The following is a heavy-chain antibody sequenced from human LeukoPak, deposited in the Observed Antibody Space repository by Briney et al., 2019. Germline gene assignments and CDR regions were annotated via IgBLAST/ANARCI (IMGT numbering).Heavy chain of an antibody. CDR2: ISAYNGNT. CDR1: GYTFTSYG. CDR3: AGSRWYPPFDY. J-gene: IGHJ4*02. Sequence: GASVKVSCKASGYTFTSYGISWVRQAPGQGLEWMGWISAYNGNTNYAQKLQGRVTMTTDTSTSTAYMELRSLRSDGTAVYYCAGSRWYPPFDYWGQGTLVTVSS. D-gene: IGHD4-23*01. V-gene: IGHV1-18*01.